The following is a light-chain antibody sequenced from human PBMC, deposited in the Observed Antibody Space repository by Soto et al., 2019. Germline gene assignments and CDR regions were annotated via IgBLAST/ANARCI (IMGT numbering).Light chain of an antibody. CDR1: QSVSSSY. J-gene: IGKJ1*01. CDR3: HQYGYSWT. CDR2: GAS. Sequence: EIVLTQSPGTLSLSPGERATLSCRASQSVSSSYLAWYQQKPGQAPRLLIYGASSRATGIPDRFSGSGSGTDFTLTISRLEPEDFAVYYCHQYGYSWTFGQGTKVDIK. V-gene: IGKV3-20*01.